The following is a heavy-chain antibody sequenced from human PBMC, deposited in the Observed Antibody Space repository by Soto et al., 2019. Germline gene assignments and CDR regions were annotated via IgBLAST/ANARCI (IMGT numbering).Heavy chain of an antibody. CDR1: GYTFASYG. V-gene: IGHV1-18*04. D-gene: IGHD3-3*01. CDR3: ASRTYYDFVSGAPYYYYRMAV. Sequence: ASVKVSCKASGYTFASYGISWVRQAPGQGLEWMGWISAYNGNTNYAQKLQGRVTVTTDTSTSTAYMELRSLRSDDTAAYYCASRTYYDFVSGAPYYYYRMAVWGQGNTVT. CDR2: ISAYNGNT. J-gene: IGHJ6*02.